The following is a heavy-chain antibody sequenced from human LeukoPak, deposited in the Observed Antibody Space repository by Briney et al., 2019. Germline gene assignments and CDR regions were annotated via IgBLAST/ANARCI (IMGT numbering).Heavy chain of an antibody. D-gene: IGHD6-6*01. V-gene: IGHV3-23*01. Sequence: GGSLRLSCAASGFTFSSYAMSWVRQAPGKGLEWVSAISGSGGTTYYSDSVKGRFTISRDNSENTLYLLMNSLRAEDTAVYYCAKEYSSSSSDYWGQGTLVTVSS. CDR3: AKEYSSSSSDY. CDR1: GFTFSSYA. CDR2: ISGSGGTT. J-gene: IGHJ4*02.